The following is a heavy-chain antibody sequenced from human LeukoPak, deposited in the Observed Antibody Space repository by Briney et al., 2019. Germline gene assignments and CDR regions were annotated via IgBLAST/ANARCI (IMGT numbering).Heavy chain of an antibody. CDR3: TTLTYYYDSSGYPLDY. V-gene: IGHV3-15*07. D-gene: IGHD3-22*01. CDR1: GFTFSSYS. Sequence: GGSLRLSCAASGFTFSSYSMNWVRQAPGKGLEWVGRIKSKTDGGTTDYAAPVKGRFTISRDDSKNTLYLQMNSLKTEDTAVYYCTTLTYYYDSSGYPLDYWGQGTLVTVSS. J-gene: IGHJ4*02. CDR2: IKSKTDGGTT.